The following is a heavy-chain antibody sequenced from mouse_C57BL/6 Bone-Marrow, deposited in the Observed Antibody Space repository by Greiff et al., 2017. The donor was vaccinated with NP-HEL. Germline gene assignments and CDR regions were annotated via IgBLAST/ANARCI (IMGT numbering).Heavy chain of an antibody. J-gene: IGHJ2*01. CDR2: IRNKANGYTT. CDR3: ARIIYYYGSSYDY. V-gene: IGHV7-3*01. Sequence: EVKLMESGGGLVQPGGSLSLSCAASGFTFTDYYMSWVRQPPGKALEWLGFIRNKANGYTTEYSASVKGRFTISRDNSQSILYLQMNALRAEDSATYYCARIIYYYGSSYDYWGQGTTLTVSS. CDR1: GFTFTDYY. D-gene: IGHD1-1*01.